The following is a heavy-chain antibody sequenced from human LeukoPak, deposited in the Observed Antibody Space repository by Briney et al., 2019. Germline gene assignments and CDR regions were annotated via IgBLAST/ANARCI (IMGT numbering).Heavy chain of an antibody. CDR1: GFIFSSYA. D-gene: IGHD1-26*01. CDR2: ISGGGGSP. V-gene: IGHV3-23*01. J-gene: IGHJ4*02. CDR3: ARDDLLAFDY. Sequence: GGSLRLSCAASGFIFSSYAMAWVRQVPGKGLEWVSVISGGGGSPYYADSVKGRFTISRDNAKNTLYLQMNSLRAEDTAVYYCARDDLLAFDYWGQGTLVTVSS.